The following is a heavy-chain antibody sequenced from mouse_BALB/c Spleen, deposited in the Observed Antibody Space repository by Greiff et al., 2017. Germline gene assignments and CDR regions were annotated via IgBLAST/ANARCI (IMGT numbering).Heavy chain of an antibody. J-gene: IGHJ2*01. D-gene: IGHD2-3*01. CDR1: GFNIKDYY. V-gene: IGHV14-4*02. Sequence: VQLQQSGAELVRSGASVKLSCTASGFNIKDYYMHWVKQRPEQGLEWIGWIDPENGDAEYAPKFQGKATLTADTSSNTAYLQLSSLTSEDTAVYYCNAWGDGYYFDYWGQGTTLTVSS. CDR2: IDPENGDA. CDR3: NAWGDGYYFDY.